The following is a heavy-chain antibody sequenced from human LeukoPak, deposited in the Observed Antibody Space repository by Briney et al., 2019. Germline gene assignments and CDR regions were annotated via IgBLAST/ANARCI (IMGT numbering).Heavy chain of an antibody. Sequence: GGSLRLSCAASGFTFSSYWIHWVRQAPGKGLVWVSRIYSDASYYADSVKGRFTISRDNAKNTLYLQMNSLRAEDTAVYYCARESYDSSGYYYGGGFDYWGQGTLVTVSS. V-gene: IGHV3-74*01. CDR1: GFTFSSYW. J-gene: IGHJ4*02. CDR3: ARESYDSSGYYYGGGFDY. CDR2: IYSDAS. D-gene: IGHD3-22*01.